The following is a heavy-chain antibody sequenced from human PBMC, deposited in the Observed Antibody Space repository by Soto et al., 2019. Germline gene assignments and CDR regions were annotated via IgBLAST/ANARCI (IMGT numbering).Heavy chain of an antibody. CDR1: GFTLSIYA. CDR2: ISGSGGST. Sequence: PGEAVKVSFAASGFTLSIYAMSWVRQGPGKGLEWVSAISGSGGSTYYADSVKGRFTISRDDSKNTLYLQMNSLRAEDTAVYYCAMGFDYWGQGTLVTVSS. J-gene: IGHJ4*02. CDR3: AMGFDY. V-gene: IGHV3-23*01.